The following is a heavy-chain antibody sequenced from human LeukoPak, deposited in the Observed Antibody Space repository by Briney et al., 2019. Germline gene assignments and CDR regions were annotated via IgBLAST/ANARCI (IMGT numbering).Heavy chain of an antibody. Sequence: PSETLSLTCAVYGGSFSGYYWSWIRQPPGKGLEWIGEFNHSGSTNYNPSLKSRVTISVDTSKNQFSLKLSSVTAADTAVYYCARVLSYYDYVWGSYRYTTFFDYWGQGTLVTVSS. CDR1: GGSFSGYY. D-gene: IGHD3-16*02. CDR2: FNHSGST. V-gene: IGHV4-34*01. J-gene: IGHJ4*02. CDR3: ARVLSYYDYVWGSYRYTTFFDY.